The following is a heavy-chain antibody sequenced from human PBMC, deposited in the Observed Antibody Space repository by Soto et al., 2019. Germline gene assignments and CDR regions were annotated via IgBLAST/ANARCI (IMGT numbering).Heavy chain of an antibody. J-gene: IGHJ3*02. V-gene: IGHV3-30*18. CDR2: ISDDGSNK. D-gene: IGHD1-26*01. CDR1: GFTFSSYG. CDR3: AKDLIGAHPDAFDI. Sequence: QVQLVESGGGVVQPGRSLRLSCAASGFTFSSYGMHWVRQAPGKGLEWVAVISDDGSNKYYADSVKGRFTISRDNSKKTLYLQMNSLRAEDTAVYYCAKDLIGAHPDAFDIWGQVTMVNVSS.